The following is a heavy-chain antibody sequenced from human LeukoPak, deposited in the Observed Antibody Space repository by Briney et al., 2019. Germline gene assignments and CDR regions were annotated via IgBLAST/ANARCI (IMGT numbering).Heavy chain of an antibody. CDR3: ARDLLGSGY. Sequence: ASVKVSCKASGYMFNTYAMNWLRQAPGQGLEWMGWTNTNTGNPTYAQGFTGRFVFSLDTSVSTAYLQISSLKAEDTAVYYCARDLLGSGYWGQGTLVTVSS. CDR2: TNTNTGNP. D-gene: IGHD1-26*01. V-gene: IGHV7-4-1*02. CDR1: GYMFNTYA. J-gene: IGHJ4*02.